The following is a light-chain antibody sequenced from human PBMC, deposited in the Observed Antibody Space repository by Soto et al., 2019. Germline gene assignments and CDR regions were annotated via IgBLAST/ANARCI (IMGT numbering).Light chain of an antibody. CDR2: EVT. J-gene: IGLJ1*01. Sequence: QSVLTQPPSASGSPGQSLTISCTGTSSDVGAYKYVSWYQQYPGKAPKLMIYEVTKRPSGVPDRFSGSKSGNTASLTVSGLQAEGEADYYCSSYAGSNIYVFGTGTKVTVL. V-gene: IGLV2-8*01. CDR1: SSDVGAYKY. CDR3: SSYAGSNIYV.